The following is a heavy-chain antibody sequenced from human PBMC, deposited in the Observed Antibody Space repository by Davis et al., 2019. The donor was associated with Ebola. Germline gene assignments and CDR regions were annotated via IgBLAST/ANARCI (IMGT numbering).Heavy chain of an antibody. CDR1: GFTFDDYA. D-gene: IGHD6-19*01. Sequence: GGSLRLSCAASGFTFDDYAMHWVRQAPGKGLEWVSLISGDGGSTYYADSVKGRFTISRDNSKNSLYLQMNSLRTEDTALYYCAKDILSSDWVYYYGMDVWGQGTTVTVSS. J-gene: IGHJ6*02. CDR2: ISGDGGST. CDR3: AKDILSSDWVYYYGMDV. V-gene: IGHV3-43*02.